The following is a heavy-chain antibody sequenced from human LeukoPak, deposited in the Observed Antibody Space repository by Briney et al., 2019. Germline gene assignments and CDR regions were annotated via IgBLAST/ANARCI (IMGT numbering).Heavy chain of an antibody. J-gene: IGHJ4*02. CDR2: MNPNSGNT. CDR1: GYTFTSYD. Sequence: ASVKVSCKASGYTFTSYDINWVRQATGQGLEWMGWMNPNSGNTGYAQKFQGRVTMTRNTSISTAYMELSSLRSEDTAVYYCARVPPSYDFWSGYPSEVVFDYWGQGTLVTASS. CDR3: ARVPPSYDFWSGYPSEVVFDY. D-gene: IGHD3-3*01. V-gene: IGHV1-8*01.